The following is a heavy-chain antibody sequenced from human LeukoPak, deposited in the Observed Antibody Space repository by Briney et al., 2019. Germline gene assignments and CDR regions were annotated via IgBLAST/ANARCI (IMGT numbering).Heavy chain of an antibody. CDR3: ARHRVISRLFDY. CDR2: IYYSGST. Sequence: SETLSLTXTVSGGSISSSSYYWGWIRQPPGKGLEWIGSIYYSGSTHYNPSLKSRVTIPVDTSKNQFSLKLSSVTAADTAVYYCARHRVISRLFDYWGQGTLVTVSS. J-gene: IGHJ4*02. CDR1: GGSISSSSYY. V-gene: IGHV4-39*01. D-gene: IGHD3-22*01.